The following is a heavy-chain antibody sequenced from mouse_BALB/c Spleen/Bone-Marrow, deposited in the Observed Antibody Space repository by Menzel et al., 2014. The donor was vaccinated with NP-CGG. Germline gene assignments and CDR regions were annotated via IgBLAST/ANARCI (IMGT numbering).Heavy chain of an antibody. CDR3: ARMGYYGWLAY. CDR2: INPDSKTK. Sequence: EVKLVESGGGLVQPGGFLKLSCAASGFDFRTYWMSWVRQAPGKGLEWIGEINPDSKTKNYAPSLKDKFIISRDNAKNXLYLQMSKVRSEDTALYYCARMGYYGWLAYWGQGTLVTVSA. CDR1: GFDFRTYW. D-gene: IGHD1-1*01. J-gene: IGHJ3*01. V-gene: IGHV4-1*02.